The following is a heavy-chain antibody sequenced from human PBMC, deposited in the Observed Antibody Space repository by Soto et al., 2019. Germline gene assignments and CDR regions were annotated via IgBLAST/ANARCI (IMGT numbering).Heavy chain of an antibody. CDR2: IYYSGNI. CDR1: GDSISRLY. CDR3: AKSRGDTSGWKTDY. Sequence: QVQLQESGPGLVKPSETLSLTCTVSGDSISRLYWSWIRQPPGKALEWIGYIYYSGNINYNPSLKSCTTISVDPPKIQFSLRLSSVAAADTDVYYCAKSRGDTSGWKTDYWGQGTQVTVSS. D-gene: IGHD6-19*01. J-gene: IGHJ4*02. V-gene: IGHV4-59*01.